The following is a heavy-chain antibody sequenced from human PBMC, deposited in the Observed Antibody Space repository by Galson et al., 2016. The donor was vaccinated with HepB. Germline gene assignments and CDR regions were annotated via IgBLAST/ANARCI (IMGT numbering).Heavy chain of an antibody. J-gene: IGHJ3*02. Sequence: SLRLSCAASGFTFSSYSINWVRQAPGKGLEWVSYISSSGGTVYYADSVKGRFTVSRDDAKNSLYLQMNSLRDDDTALYYCARDPPTAFDIWGQGTMVTVSS. CDR3: ARDPPTAFDI. CDR2: ISSSGGTV. CDR1: GFTFSSYS. V-gene: IGHV3-48*02.